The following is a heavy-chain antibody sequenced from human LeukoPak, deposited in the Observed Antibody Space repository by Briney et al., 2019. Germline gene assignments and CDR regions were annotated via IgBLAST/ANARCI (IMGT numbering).Heavy chain of an antibody. D-gene: IGHD2-2*02. CDR3: ARGGSDCSSTSCYKGYYYYYMDV. CDR2: ISSSSSYI. J-gene: IGHJ6*03. V-gene: IGHV3-21*01. Sequence: PGGSLRLSCAASGFTFSSYSMNWVRQAPGKGLEWVSSISSSSSYIYYADSVKGRFTISRDNAKNSLYLQMNSLRAEDTAVYYCARGGSDCSSTSCYKGYYYYYMDVWGKGTTVTVSS. CDR1: GFTFSSYS.